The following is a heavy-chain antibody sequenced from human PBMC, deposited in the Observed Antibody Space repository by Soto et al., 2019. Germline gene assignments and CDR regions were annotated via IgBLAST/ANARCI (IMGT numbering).Heavy chain of an antibody. D-gene: IGHD3-10*01. J-gene: IGHJ4*02. CDR3: ARGGFGYPLDY. V-gene: IGHV6-1*01. CDR1: GDSVSSICSA. CDR2: TYYRYKWYN. Sequence: QLQLQQSGPGLVKPSQTLSLTCAISGDSVSSICSAWNWLRQSPSRGLEWLGRTYYRYKWYNDYAVTVKSRITINPDTSKNQFYLQLKSVTPEDTAVYYCARGGFGYPLDYWGQGTLVTVSS.